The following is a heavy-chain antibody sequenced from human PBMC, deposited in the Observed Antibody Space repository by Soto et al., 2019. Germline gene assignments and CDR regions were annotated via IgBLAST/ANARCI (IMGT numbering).Heavy chain of an antibody. CDR1: GGTFSSYT. D-gene: IGHD2-2*01. V-gene: IGHV1-69*08. CDR2: IIPILGIA. J-gene: IGHJ6*03. CDR3: AREEGYCSSTSCYNYYYYYMDV. Sequence: QVQLVQSGAEVKKPGSSVKVSYKASGGTFSSYTISWVRQAPGQGLEWMGRIIPILGIANYAQKFQGRVTITADKSTSTAYMERSSLRSEDTAVYYCAREEGYCSSTSCYNYYYYYMDVWGKGTTVTVSS.